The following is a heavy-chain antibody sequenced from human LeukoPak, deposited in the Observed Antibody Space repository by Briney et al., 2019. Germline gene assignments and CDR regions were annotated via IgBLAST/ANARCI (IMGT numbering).Heavy chain of an antibody. D-gene: IGHD6-13*01. CDR3: AREKQPGGWFDP. CDR2: ISSSGSTI. CDR1: GFTFSDYY. J-gene: IGHJ5*02. Sequence: GGSLRLSCSASGFTFSDYYMSWIRQAPGKGLEWVSYISSSGSTIYYADSVKGRFTISRDNAKNSLYLQMNSLRAEDTAAYYCAREKQPGGWFDPWGQGTLVTVSS. V-gene: IGHV3-11*04.